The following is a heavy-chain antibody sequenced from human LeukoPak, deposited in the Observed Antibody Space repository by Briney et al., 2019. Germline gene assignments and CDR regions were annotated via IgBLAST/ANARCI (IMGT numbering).Heavy chain of an antibody. V-gene: IGHV4-4*09. D-gene: IGHD2-2*01. J-gene: IGHJ3*02. CDR3: ARPGSSTPGAFDI. Sequence: PSETLSLTCTVSGGSISSYSWTWIRQPPGKALEWIGYIYTSGTTDYNPSLKSRVTISVDTSKNQFSLKLTSVTAADAAVYYCARPGSSTPGAFDIWGQGTMVTVSS. CDR1: GGSISSYS. CDR2: IYTSGTT.